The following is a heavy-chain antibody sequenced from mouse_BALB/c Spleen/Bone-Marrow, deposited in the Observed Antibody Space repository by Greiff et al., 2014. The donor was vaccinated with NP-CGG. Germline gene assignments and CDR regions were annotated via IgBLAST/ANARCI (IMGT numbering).Heavy chain of an antibody. Sequence: VQLKESGGGLVQPGGSLKLSCAASGFAISRYWMTWVRQAPGKGLEWIGEINPDSRTINYTPSLKDKFIISRDNAKNTLYLQMSKVRSEDTALYYCARNGYYGWIAYWGQGTLVTVSA. J-gene: IGHJ3*01. D-gene: IGHD2-3*01. CDR2: INPDSRTI. CDR3: ARNGYYGWIAY. CDR1: GFAISRYW. V-gene: IGHV4-1*02.